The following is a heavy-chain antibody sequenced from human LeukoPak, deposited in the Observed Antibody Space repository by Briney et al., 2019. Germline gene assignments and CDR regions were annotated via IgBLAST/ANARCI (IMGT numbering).Heavy chain of an antibody. CDR3: ARRGIAVAGTHPRGEYYYYYMDV. J-gene: IGHJ6*03. D-gene: IGHD6-19*01. Sequence: GGSLRLSCAASGFTFDDYAMHWVRQAPGKGLEWVSGISWNSGSIGYADSVKGRFTISRDNAKNSLYLQMNSLRAEDTALYYCARRGIAVAGTHPRGEYYYYYMDVWGKGTTVTVSS. CDR1: GFTFDDYA. CDR2: ISWNSGSI. V-gene: IGHV3-9*01.